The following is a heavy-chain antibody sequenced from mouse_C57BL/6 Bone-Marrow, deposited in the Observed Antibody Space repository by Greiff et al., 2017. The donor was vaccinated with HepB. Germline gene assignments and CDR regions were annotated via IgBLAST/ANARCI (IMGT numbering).Heavy chain of an antibody. Sequence: LQESGAELVRPGTSVKVSCKASGYAFTNYLIEWVKQRPGQGLEWIGVINPGSGGTNYNEKFKGKATLTADKSSSTAYMQLSSLTSEDSAVYFCASLGFFDYWGQGTTLTVSS. J-gene: IGHJ2*01. CDR1: GYAFTNYL. CDR2: INPGSGGT. D-gene: IGHD3-1*01. V-gene: IGHV1-54*01. CDR3: ASLGFFDY.